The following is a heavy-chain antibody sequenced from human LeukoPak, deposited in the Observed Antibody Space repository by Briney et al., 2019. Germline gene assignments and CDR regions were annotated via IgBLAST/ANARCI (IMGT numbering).Heavy chain of an antibody. CDR1: EFTFSSYW. CDR2: IDTDGTSA. V-gene: IGHV3-74*01. Sequence: GSLRLSCEASEFTFSSYWMHWVRQAPGKGLVWVSRIDTDGTSAAYADSVKGRFSISRDNAKNTLYLQMDSLRAEDTAVYYSVRLGGSSSVDHWGQGTLVTVSS. J-gene: IGHJ4*02. CDR3: VRLGGSSSVDH. D-gene: IGHD6-13*01.